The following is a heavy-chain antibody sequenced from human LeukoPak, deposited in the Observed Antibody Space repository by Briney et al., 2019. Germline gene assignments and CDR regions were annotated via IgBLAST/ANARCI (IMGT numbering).Heavy chain of an antibody. CDR1: GFTFNDYF. J-gene: IGHJ4*02. D-gene: IGHD3-22*01. CDR3: AKGLWYYYDSSGYVDY. V-gene: IGHV3-11*06. CDR2: ISSSSSYI. Sequence: GGSLRLSCAASGFTFNDYFMSWIRQAPGKGLEWVSSISSSSSYIYYADSVKGRFTISRDNAKNSLYLQMNSLRAEDTAVYYCAKGLWYYYDSSGYVDYWGQGTLVTVSS.